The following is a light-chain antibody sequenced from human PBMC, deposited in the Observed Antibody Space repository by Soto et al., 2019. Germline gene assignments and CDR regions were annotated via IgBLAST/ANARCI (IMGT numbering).Light chain of an antibody. Sequence: QSALTQPASVSGSPGQSITISCTGTSSDIGAYDYVSWYQQHPGRVPKLLIYDVSSRPSGVSSRFSGSKSGNTASLTISGLQADDESDYYCSSFADSSARDYVFGGGTKVTVL. CDR3: SSFADSSARDYV. J-gene: IGLJ1*01. CDR1: SSDIGAYDY. CDR2: DVS. V-gene: IGLV2-14*03.